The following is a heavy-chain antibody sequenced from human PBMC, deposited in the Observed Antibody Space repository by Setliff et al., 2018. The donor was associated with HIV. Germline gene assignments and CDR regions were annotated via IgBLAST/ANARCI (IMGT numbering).Heavy chain of an antibody. CDR3: ARTSGDAYNYEGAFNV. D-gene: IGHD5-12*01. CDR2: IIPIFKSA. J-gene: IGHJ3*01. CDR1: GDTFNNYG. V-gene: IGHV1-69*05. Sequence: SVKVSCKVSGDTFNNYGLNWVRQAPGQGLEWMGGIIPIFKSADYAQKFQGRVTITTDESTSTAYMDLSSLKSEDTAIYYCARTSGDAYNYEGAFNVWGQGTLVTVS.